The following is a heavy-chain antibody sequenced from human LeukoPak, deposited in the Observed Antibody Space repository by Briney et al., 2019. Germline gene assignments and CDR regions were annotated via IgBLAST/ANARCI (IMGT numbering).Heavy chain of an antibody. D-gene: IGHD3-22*01. CDR3: ARQTTSGYLDY. Sequence: SETLSLTCSVYGGSLSGYYLSWIRQTPGKGLELIGEINHSGSTTYYPSFKNRVTISVDTSKNQFSLKLSSVTAADRALYYCARQTTSGYLDYWGQGTLVTVS. CDR1: GGSLSGYY. V-gene: IGHV4-34*01. J-gene: IGHJ4*02. CDR2: INHSGST.